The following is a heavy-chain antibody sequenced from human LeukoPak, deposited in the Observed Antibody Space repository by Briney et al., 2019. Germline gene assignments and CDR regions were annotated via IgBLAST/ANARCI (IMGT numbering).Heavy chain of an antibody. D-gene: IGHD1-26*01. Sequence: GGSLRLSCAASGFTFSSYSMNWVRQAPGKGLEWVSSISSSSSYIYYADSVKGRFTISRDNAKNSLYLQMNSLRAEDTAVYYCARVSFSDAFDIWGQGTMVTVSS. CDR2: ISSSSSYI. CDR3: ARVSFSDAFDI. J-gene: IGHJ3*02. CDR1: GFTFSSYS. V-gene: IGHV3-21*01.